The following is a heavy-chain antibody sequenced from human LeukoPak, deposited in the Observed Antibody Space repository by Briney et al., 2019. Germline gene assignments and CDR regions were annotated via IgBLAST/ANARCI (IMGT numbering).Heavy chain of an antibody. Sequence: ASVKVSCKASGYPFTSYRISWGPQAPGQRREWMGWISAYNVNKNYAQKLQGRVNMNTDTSTSTAYMELRSLRSDDTAVYYCARDLPRAIAAPDPPFDYWGQGTLVTVSS. J-gene: IGHJ4*02. CDR3: ARDLPRAIAAPDPPFDY. D-gene: IGHD6-6*01. V-gene: IGHV1-18*01. CDR2: ISAYNVNK. CDR1: GYPFTSYR.